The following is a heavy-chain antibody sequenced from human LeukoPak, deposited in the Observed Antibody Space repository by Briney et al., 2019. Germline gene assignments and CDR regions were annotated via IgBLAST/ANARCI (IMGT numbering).Heavy chain of an antibody. CDR3: AKDRVPGYYYYYGMDV. CDR1: GFTFSSYG. J-gene: IGHJ6*02. CDR2: ISYDGSNK. Sequence: GGSPRLSCAASGFTFSSYGMHWVRQAPGKGLEWVAVISYDGSNKYYADSVKGRFTISRDNSKNTLYLQMNSLRAEDTAVYYCAKDRVPGYYYYYGMDVWGQGTTVTVSS. V-gene: IGHV3-30*18. D-gene: IGHD3-10*01.